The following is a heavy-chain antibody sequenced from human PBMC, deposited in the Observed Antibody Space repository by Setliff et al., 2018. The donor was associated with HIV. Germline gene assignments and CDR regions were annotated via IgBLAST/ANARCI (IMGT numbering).Heavy chain of an antibody. CDR1: GGSISSSSYY. J-gene: IGHJ4*02. Sequence: ETLSLTCTVSGGSISSSSYYWGWIRQPPGKGLEWIGSIDYSGSTYYNPSLKSRVTISVDTSKSQFSLKLSSVTAADTAVYYCARKPGFCSGGGCRGYFDYWGQGTPVTVSS. V-gene: IGHV4-39*07. D-gene: IGHD2-15*01. CDR2: IDYSGST. CDR3: ARKPGFCSGGGCRGYFDY.